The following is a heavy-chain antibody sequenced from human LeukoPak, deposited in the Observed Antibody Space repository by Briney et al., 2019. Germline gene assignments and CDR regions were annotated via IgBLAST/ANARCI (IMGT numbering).Heavy chain of an antibody. CDR2: INPNSGGT. V-gene: IGHV1-2*02. J-gene: IGHJ4*02. CDR3: ARSSQVGPTTTFDY. CDR1: GYTFTGYY. D-gene: IGHD1-26*01. Sequence: ASVKVSCKASGYTFTGYYMHWVRQAPGQGLEWMGWINPNSGGTNFAQKFQGRVTMTRDTSISTAYMELNRLRSEDTAVYYCARSSQVGPTTTFDYWGQGTLVTVSS.